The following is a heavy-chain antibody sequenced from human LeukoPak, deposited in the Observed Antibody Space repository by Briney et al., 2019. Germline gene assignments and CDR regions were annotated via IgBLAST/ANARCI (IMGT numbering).Heavy chain of an antibody. Sequence: GGSLRLSCAASGFTFHSYAMSWVRQAPGKGLEWVSLISGSGSSTYYADPVKGRFTISRDNSKNTLYLQMNSLSAEDTAVYYCAKVRLRFLTTPTDAFDIWGQGTMVTVSS. J-gene: IGHJ3*02. D-gene: IGHD3-3*01. V-gene: IGHV3-23*01. CDR2: ISGSGSST. CDR1: GFTFHSYA. CDR3: AKVRLRFLTTPTDAFDI.